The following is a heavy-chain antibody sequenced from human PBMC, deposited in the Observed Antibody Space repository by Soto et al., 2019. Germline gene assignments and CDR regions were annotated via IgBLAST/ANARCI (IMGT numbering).Heavy chain of an antibody. Sequence: LGGSLRLSCAASGFTFSSYALSWVRQASGKGLEWVSAISANGQGIYYADSVRGRFTISRDNSKNTIFLHMDSLRAEDTAVYYCAKDRNYPRDYFHYWGQGTLVTGSS. J-gene: IGHJ4*02. CDR1: GFTFSSYA. CDR2: ISANGQGI. V-gene: IGHV3-23*01. D-gene: IGHD1-7*01. CDR3: AKDRNYPRDYFHY.